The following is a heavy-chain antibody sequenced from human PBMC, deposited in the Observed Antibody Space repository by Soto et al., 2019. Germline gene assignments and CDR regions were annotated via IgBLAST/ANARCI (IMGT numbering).Heavy chain of an antibody. J-gene: IGHJ4*02. CDR3: ARDREGSGWYIDY. Sequence: ASVKVSCKASGGTFSSYAISWVRQAPGQGLEWMGWIIAYYGTTNYAQKLQGRVTITTDTSTSTAYMELRSLRSDDTAVYYCARDREGSGWYIDYWGQGTLVTVSS. V-gene: IGHV1-18*01. D-gene: IGHD6-19*01. CDR2: IIAYYGTT. CDR1: GGTFSSYA.